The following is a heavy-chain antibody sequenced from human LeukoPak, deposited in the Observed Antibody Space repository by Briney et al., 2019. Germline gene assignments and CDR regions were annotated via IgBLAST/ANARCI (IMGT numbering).Heavy chain of an antibody. J-gene: IGHJ4*02. CDR2: TYYRSKWFN. V-gene: IGHV6-1*01. Sequence: TSQTLSLTCVISGDSVSSKSAAWNWIRQSPSRGLEWLGRTYYRSKWFNDYAVSVKGRITINPDTSKNQFSLQLNSVTPEDTAVYFCARTSGYFDYWGQGTLVTVSS. CDR3: ARTSGYFDY. CDR1: GDSVSSKSAA. D-gene: IGHD6-19*01.